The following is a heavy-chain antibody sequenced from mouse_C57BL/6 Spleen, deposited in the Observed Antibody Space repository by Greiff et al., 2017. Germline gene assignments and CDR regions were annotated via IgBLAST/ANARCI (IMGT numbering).Heavy chain of an antibody. V-gene: IGHV1-19*01. Sequence: VQLQQSGPVLVKPGASVKMSCKASGYTFTDYYMNWVKQSHGKSLEWIGVINPYNGGTSYNQKFKGKATLTVDKSSSTAYMELNSLTSEDSAVYYCARSPYYYGSSHLDYWGQGTTLTVSS. CDR3: ARSPYYYGSSHLDY. D-gene: IGHD1-1*01. J-gene: IGHJ2*01. CDR2: INPYNGGT. CDR1: GYTFTDYY.